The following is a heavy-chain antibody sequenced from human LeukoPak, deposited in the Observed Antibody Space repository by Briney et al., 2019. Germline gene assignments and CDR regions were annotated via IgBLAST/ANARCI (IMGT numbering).Heavy chain of an antibody. CDR3: ARIRSSGTSPLFDY. J-gene: IGHJ4*02. Sequence: SETLSLTCTVSGGSVRTGSYYWTWIRQPPGKGPEWIGYIYYSGSTNYNPSLKSRVTISVDTSKNQFSLKLSSVTAADTAVYYCARIRSSGTSPLFDYWGQGTLVTVSS. V-gene: IGHV4-61*01. CDR1: GGSVRTGSYY. CDR2: IYYSGST. D-gene: IGHD3-22*01.